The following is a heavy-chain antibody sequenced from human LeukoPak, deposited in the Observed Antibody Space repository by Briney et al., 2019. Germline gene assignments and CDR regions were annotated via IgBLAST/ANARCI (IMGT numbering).Heavy chain of an antibody. D-gene: IGHD3-22*01. CDR1: GGSFSGYY. CDR2: INHSGST. V-gene: IGHV4-34*01. CDR3: ARTRNARSGYQY. Sequence: SETLSLTCAVYGGSFSGYYWSWIRQPPGKGLEWIGEINHSGSTNYNPSLKSRVTISVDTSKNQFSLKLSSVTAADTAVYYCARTRNARSGYQYWGQGTLVTVSS. J-gene: IGHJ4*02.